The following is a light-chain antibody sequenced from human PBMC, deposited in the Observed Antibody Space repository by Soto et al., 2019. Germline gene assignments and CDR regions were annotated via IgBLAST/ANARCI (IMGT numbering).Light chain of an antibody. V-gene: IGKV3-11*01. J-gene: IGKJ3*01. CDR2: DAS. CDR1: QSISSY. CDR3: HQRSTWPFT. Sequence: EIVLTPSPATLSLSPRERATLSCRASQSISSYLAWYQQKPDQAPRLLIYDASNRATGIPARFSGSGSGTDFALTISSLEPEDFAVYYCHQRSTWPFTFGPGTKVDIK.